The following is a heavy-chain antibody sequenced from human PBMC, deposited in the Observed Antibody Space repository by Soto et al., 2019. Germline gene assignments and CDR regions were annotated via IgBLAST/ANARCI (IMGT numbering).Heavy chain of an antibody. CDR1: GGTFSSYA. Sequence: QVQLVQSGAEVKKPGSSVKVSCKASGGTFSSYAISWVRQAPGQGLEWMGGIIPIFGTANYAQKFQGRVTIPADESTSTAYMELSSLRSEDTAVYYCAREGIAARPPFYYYYGMDVWGQGTTVTVSS. CDR3: AREGIAARPPFYYYYGMDV. V-gene: IGHV1-69*12. D-gene: IGHD6-6*01. J-gene: IGHJ6*02. CDR2: IIPIFGTA.